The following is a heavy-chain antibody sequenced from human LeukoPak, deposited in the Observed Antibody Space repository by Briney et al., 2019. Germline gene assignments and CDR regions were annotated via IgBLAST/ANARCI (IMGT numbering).Heavy chain of an antibody. V-gene: IGHV4-34*01. J-gene: IGHJ4*02. CDR1: GGSFSGYY. CDR3: ARGKRGFFGYSYGPYYSDY. CDR2: INHSGST. D-gene: IGHD5-18*01. Sequence: SETLSLTCAVYGGSFSGYYWSWIRQPPGKGLEWIGEINHSGSTNYNPSLKSRVTISVDTSKNQFSLKLSSVTAADTAVYYCARGKRGFFGYSYGPYYSDYWGQGTLVTVSS.